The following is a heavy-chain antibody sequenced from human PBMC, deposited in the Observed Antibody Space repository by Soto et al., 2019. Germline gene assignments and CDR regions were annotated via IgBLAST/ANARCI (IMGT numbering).Heavy chain of an antibody. J-gene: IGHJ4*02. CDR3: ARDSALAARPGGSEFDY. Sequence: ASVKVSCKASGYTFTSYGISWVRQAPGQGLEWMGWISAYNGNTNYAQKLQGRVTMTTDTSTSTAYMELRSLRSDDTAVYYCARDSALAARPGGSEFDYWGQGTLVTVSS. D-gene: IGHD6-6*01. V-gene: IGHV1-18*01. CDR2: ISAYNGNT. CDR1: GYTFTSYG.